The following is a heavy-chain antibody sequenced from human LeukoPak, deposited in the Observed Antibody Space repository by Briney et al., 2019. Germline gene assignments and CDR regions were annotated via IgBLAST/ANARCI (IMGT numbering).Heavy chain of an antibody. CDR3: AKDPPAYGDYVRETYFDY. CDR2: ISGSGGST. Sequence: PGGSLRLSCAASGFTFSSYGMSWVRQAPGKGLEWVSAISGSGGSTYYADSVKGRFTISRDNSKNTLYLQMNSLRAEDTAVYYCAKDPPAYGDYVRETYFDYWGQGTLVTVSS. V-gene: IGHV3-23*01. CDR1: GFTFSSYG. J-gene: IGHJ4*02. D-gene: IGHD4-17*01.